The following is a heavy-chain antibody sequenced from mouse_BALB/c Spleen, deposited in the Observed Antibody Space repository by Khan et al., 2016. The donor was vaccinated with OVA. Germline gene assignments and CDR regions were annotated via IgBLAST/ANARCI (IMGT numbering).Heavy chain of an antibody. V-gene: IGHV3-2*02. CDR2: ISYSGNT. Sequence: EVQLQESGPGLVKPSQSLSLTCTVTGYSITSDYAWNWIRQFPGNKLEWMGFISYSGNTNSNPSLKSRISITRETSKNQFFLQLNSLTTEDTATDYCARVYGGDFDYWGQGTTLTVSS. CDR3: ARVYGGDFDY. D-gene: IGHD1-1*01. J-gene: IGHJ2*01. CDR1: GYSITSDYA.